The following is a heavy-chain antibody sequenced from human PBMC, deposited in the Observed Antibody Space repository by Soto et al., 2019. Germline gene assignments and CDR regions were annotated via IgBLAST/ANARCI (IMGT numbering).Heavy chain of an antibody. CDR2: IYYSGST. D-gene: IGHD6-13*01. CDR3: ARGQVGIYSSRWYDY. J-gene: IGHJ4*02. CDR1: GGSISSSSYY. Sequence: SETLSLTCTVSGGSISSSSYYWGWIRQPPGKGLEWIGSIYYSGSTYYNPSLKSRVTISVDTSNNQFSLKLSSVTAADTAVYYCARGQVGIYSSRWYDYWGQGTLVTVSS. V-gene: IGHV4-39*01.